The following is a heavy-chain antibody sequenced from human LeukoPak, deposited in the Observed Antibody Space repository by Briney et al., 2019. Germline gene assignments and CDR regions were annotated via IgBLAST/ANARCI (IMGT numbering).Heavy chain of an antibody. CDR2: INPNSGGT. V-gene: IGHV1-2*02. J-gene: IGHJ4*02. CDR3: ARDLWGSYYRGAFDY. D-gene: IGHD1-26*01. CDR1: GYTFTGYY. Sequence: AASVKVSCKASGYTFTGYYMHWVRQAPGQGLEWMGWINPNSGGTNYAQKFQGRVTMTRDTSISTAYMELSRLRSDDTAVYYCARDLWGSYYRGAFDYWGQGTLVTVSS.